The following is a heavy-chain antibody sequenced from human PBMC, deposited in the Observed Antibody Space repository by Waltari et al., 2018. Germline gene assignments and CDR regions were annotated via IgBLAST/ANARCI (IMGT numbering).Heavy chain of an antibody. V-gene: IGHV3-21*01. D-gene: IGHD3-9*01. CDR1: GFTFSSHT. J-gene: IGHJ4*02. CDR2: ISSGSSYR. CDR3: AREWGVMVGTAGYYFDY. Sequence: VQLVWSGGGLVQPGGSLSLSCADSGFTFSSHTITWFRQAPGKGREWVASISSGSSYRVYADSVKGRFTISRDNAKNSLYLQMNSLRVEDTAVYYCAREWGVMVGTAGYYFDYWGQGSLVTVSS.